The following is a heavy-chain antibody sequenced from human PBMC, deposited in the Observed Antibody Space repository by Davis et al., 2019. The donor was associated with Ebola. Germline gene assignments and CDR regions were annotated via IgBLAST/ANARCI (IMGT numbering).Heavy chain of an antibody. CDR3: ARATVQWELFPHYYYYYYMDV. CDR2: FDPEDGET. V-gene: IGHV1-24*01. CDR1: GYTLTELS. Sequence: ASVKVSCKVSGYTLTELSMHWVRQAPGKGLEWMGGFDPEDGETIYAQKFQGRVTMTEDTSTDTDYMELSSLRSEDTAVYYCARATVQWELFPHYYYYYYMDVWGKGTTVTVSS. D-gene: IGHD1-26*01. J-gene: IGHJ6*03.